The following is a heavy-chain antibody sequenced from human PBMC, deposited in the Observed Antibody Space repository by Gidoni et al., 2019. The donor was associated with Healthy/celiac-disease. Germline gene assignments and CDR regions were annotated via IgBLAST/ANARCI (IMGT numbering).Heavy chain of an antibody. CDR3: AKSPSWYNWNESDY. CDR2: ISGSGGST. Sequence: EVQLLESGGGLVQPGGSLRLFCAASGFTFSSYAMSWVRQAPGKGLEWVSAISGSGGSTYYADSVKGRFTISRDNSKNTLYLQMNSLRAEDTAVYYCAKSPSWYNWNESDYWGQGTLVTVSS. V-gene: IGHV3-23*01. D-gene: IGHD1-1*01. CDR1: GFTFSSYA. J-gene: IGHJ4*02.